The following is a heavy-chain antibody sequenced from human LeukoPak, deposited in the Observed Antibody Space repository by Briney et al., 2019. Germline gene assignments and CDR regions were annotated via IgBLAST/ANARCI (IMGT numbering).Heavy chain of an antibody. CDR3: ARFPPTTVSRSRGYYYGMDV. Sequence: SETLSLTCAVYGGSFSGYYWSWIRQPPGKGLEWIGEINHSGSTNYNPSLKSRVTISVDTSKNQFSLKLSSVTAADTAVYYCARFPPTTVSRSRGYYYGMDVWGQGTTVTVSS. CDR2: INHSGST. CDR1: GGSFSGYY. J-gene: IGHJ6*02. D-gene: IGHD4-11*01. V-gene: IGHV4-34*01.